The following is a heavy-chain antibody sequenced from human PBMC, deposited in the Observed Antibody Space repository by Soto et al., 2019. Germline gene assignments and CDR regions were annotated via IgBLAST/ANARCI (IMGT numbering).Heavy chain of an antibody. CDR2: ISYDGSNK. CDR1: GFTFSSYA. V-gene: IGHV3-30-3*01. D-gene: IGHD4-17*01. CDR3: ARDSYGVPGY. Sequence: PGGSLRLSCAASGFTFSSYAMHWVRQAPGKGLEWVAVISYDGSNKYYADSVKGRFTISRDNSKNTLYLQMNSLRAEDTAVYYCARDSYGVPGYWGQGTLVTVSS. J-gene: IGHJ4*02.